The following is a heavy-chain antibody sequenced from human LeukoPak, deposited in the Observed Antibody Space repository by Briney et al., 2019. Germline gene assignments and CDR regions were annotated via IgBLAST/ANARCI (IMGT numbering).Heavy chain of an antibody. Sequence: PGGSLRLSCAASEFTFSNYYMSWVRQAPGKGLEWVSAISGSGGTTYYADSVKGRFTISRDNAKNSLSLQMNSLRAEDTAVYYCARGNSYGYYYWGQGTLVTVSS. CDR2: ISGSGGTT. V-gene: IGHV3-23*01. CDR1: EFTFSNYY. D-gene: IGHD5-18*01. CDR3: ARGNSYGYYY. J-gene: IGHJ4*02.